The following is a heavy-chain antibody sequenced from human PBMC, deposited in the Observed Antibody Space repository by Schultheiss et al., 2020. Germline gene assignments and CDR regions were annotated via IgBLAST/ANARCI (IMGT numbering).Heavy chain of an antibody. Sequence: GASLKISCAASGFTFTTNWMHWVRQAPGKGLVWVSRINSDGSSTSYADSVKGRFTISRDNAKNTLYLQMNSLRAEDTAVYYCARDSEWLGIDPWGQGTLVTVYS. J-gene: IGHJ5*02. CDR1: GFTFTTNW. D-gene: IGHD3-3*01. CDR2: INSDGSST. V-gene: IGHV3-74*01. CDR3: ARDSEWLGIDP.